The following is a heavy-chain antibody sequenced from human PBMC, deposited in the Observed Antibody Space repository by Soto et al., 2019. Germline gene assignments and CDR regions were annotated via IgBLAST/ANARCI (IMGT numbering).Heavy chain of an antibody. CDR3: ARALSIAAPHNWFDP. CDR2: IYKSGGAT. CDR1: GVSIRSDF. D-gene: IGHD6-6*01. J-gene: IGHJ5*02. Sequence: PSETLSLTCSVSGVSIRSDFWSWIRQPPGKGLEWIGYIYKSGGATNYNPSLKSRVTMSVDTSKNQFSLKLSSVTAADTAVYYCARALSIAAPHNWFDPWGQGTLVTVSS. V-gene: IGHV4-59*01.